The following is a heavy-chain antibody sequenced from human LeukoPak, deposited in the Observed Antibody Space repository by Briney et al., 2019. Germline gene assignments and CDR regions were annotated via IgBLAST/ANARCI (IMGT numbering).Heavy chain of an antibody. D-gene: IGHD3-10*02. J-gene: IGHJ6*04. CDR3: AELGITMIGGV. Sequence: GGSLRLSCAASGFTFSSYGMSWVRQAPGKELEWVSSISGSGGGTYYADSVKGRFTISRDNAKNSLYLQMNSLRAEDTAVYYCAELGITMIGGVWGKGTTVTISS. V-gene: IGHV3-23*01. CDR1: GFTFSSYG. CDR2: ISGSGGGT.